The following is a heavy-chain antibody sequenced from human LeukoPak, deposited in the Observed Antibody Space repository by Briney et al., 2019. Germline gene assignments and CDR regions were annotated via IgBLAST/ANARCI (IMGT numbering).Heavy chain of an antibody. CDR3: ARVQGGWSSNYFDY. CDR2: ISGSGGST. CDR1: GFTFSSYA. V-gene: IGHV3-23*01. Sequence: QPGGSLRLSCAASGFTFSSYAMSWVRQAPGKGLEWVSAISGSGGSTYYADSVKGRFTISRDNSKNTLYLQMNSLRAEDTAVYYCARVQGGWSSNYFDYWGQGTLVTVSS. D-gene: IGHD6-19*01. J-gene: IGHJ4*02.